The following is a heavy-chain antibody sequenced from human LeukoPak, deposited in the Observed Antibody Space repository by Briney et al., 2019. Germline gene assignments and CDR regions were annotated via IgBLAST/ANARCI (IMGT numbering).Heavy chain of an antibody. D-gene: IGHD3-3*02. V-gene: IGHV3-53*01. J-gene: IGHJ2*01. CDR3: ARVGDHFHWNLDL. Sequence: GGSLRLSCAASGFTLSTYYMNWVRQALGKGLEWVSIVYSGGSTYYADSVKGRFTISRDTSKNTLSLQMNRLRAEDTAVYFCARVGDHFHWNLDLWGRGTLVTVSS. CDR1: GFTLSTYY. CDR2: VYSGGST.